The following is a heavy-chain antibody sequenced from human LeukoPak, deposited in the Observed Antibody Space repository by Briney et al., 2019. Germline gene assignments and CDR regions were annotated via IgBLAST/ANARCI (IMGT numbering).Heavy chain of an antibody. CDR3: ARVVSHRIAAAGTRFDY. V-gene: IGHV4-39*07. Sequence: PGGSLRLSCAASGFTFSSYAMSWIRQPPGKGLEWIGSIYYSGSTYYNPSLKSRVTISVDTSKNQFSLKLSSVTAADTAVYYCARVVSHRIAAAGTRFDYWGQGTLVTVSS. CDR2: IYYSGST. D-gene: IGHD6-13*01. CDR1: GFTFSSYA. J-gene: IGHJ4*02.